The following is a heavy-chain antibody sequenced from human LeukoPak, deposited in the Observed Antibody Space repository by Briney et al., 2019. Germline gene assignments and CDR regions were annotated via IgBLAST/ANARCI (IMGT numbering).Heavy chain of an antibody. CDR1: GGSFSGYY. CDR3: ARVRVRGAVLDP. D-gene: IGHD3-10*01. Sequence: SETLSLTCAVYGGSFSGYYWSWIRQPPGKGLEWIGEINHSGSTNYNPSLKSRVTISVDTSKNQFSLKLSSVTAADTAVYYCARVRVRGAVLDPWGQGTLVTVSS. V-gene: IGHV4-34*01. J-gene: IGHJ5*02. CDR2: INHSGST.